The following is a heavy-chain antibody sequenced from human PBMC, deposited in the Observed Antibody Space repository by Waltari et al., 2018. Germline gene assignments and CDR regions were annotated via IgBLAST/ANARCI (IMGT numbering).Heavy chain of an antibody. V-gene: IGHV4-34*01. Sequence: QVQLQQWGAGLLKPSETLSLTCAVYGGSFSGYYWSWIRQPPGKGLEWIGSIYYSGITYYNPSLKSRVTISVDTSKNQFSLKLSSVTAADTAVYYCARELPGYSGSYDYWGQGTLVTVSS. CDR1: GGSFSGYY. CDR3: ARELPGYSGSYDY. CDR2: IYYSGIT. J-gene: IGHJ4*02. D-gene: IGHD1-26*01.